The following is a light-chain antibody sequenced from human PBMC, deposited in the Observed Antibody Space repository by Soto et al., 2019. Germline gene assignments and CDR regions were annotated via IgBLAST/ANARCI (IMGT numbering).Light chain of an antibody. CDR2: GAS. J-gene: IGKJ3*01. CDR3: QHSGRPLRT. CDR1: QSVSSSY. Sequence: EIVLTQSPGTLYLSPGERATLSCRASQSVSSSYLAWYQQKPGQAPRLLIYGASSRATGIPDRFSGSGSGTDFTLTISRLEPEDFAVYYCQHSGRPLRTFGPGPKVDI. V-gene: IGKV3-20*01.